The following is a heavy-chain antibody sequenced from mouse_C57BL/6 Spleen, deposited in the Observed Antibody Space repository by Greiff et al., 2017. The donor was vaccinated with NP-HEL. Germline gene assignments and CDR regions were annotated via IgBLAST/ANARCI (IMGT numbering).Heavy chain of an antibody. D-gene: IGHD1-1*01. J-gene: IGHJ2*01. V-gene: IGHV1-82*01. CDR1: GYAFSSSW. CDR2: IYPGDGDT. CDR3: ARVYYYGSSYVGDYFDY. Sequence: QVQLQQSGPELVKPGASVKISCKASGYAFSSSWMNWVKQRPGKGLEWIGRIYPGDGDTNYNGKFKGKATLTADKSSSTAYMQLSSLTSEDSAVYFCARVYYYGSSYVGDYFDYWGQGTTLTVSS.